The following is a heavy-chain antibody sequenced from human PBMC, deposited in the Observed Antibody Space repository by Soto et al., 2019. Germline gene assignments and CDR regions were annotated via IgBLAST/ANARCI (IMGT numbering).Heavy chain of an antibody. D-gene: IGHD6-13*01. CDR3: ASLPWDSSWSDNWYFDL. J-gene: IGHJ2*01. V-gene: IGHV3-33*01. Sequence: QVQLVESGGGVVQPGRSLRLSCAASGFTFSSYGMHWVRQAPGKGLEWVAVIWYDGSNKYYADSVKGRFTISRDNSKNTLYLQMNSLRAEDTAVYYCASLPWDSSWSDNWYFDLWGRGTLVTVSS. CDR2: IWYDGSNK. CDR1: GFTFSSYG.